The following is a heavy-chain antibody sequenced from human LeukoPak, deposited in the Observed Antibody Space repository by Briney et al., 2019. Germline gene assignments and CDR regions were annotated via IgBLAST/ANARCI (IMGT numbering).Heavy chain of an antibody. J-gene: IGHJ4*02. V-gene: IGHV3-7*01. CDR3: ARDKEAAVDFWSGYYPL. D-gene: IGHD3-3*01. CDR2: IKRDGSEK. Sequence: GGSLRLSCAASGFTFGSYWMGWVRQAPGKGLEWVANIKRDGSEKYYGDSVKGRFTVSRDNAMNSLYLQMTSLRAEDTAVYYCARDKEAAVDFWSGYYPLWGQGTLVIVSS. CDR1: GFTFGSYW.